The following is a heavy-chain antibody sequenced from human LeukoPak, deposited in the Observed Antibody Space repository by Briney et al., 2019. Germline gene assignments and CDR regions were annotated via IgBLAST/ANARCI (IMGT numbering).Heavy chain of an antibody. Sequence: GGSLRLSCAASGFTFSSYGMHWVRQAPGQGLEWMGWINPNSGGTNYAQKFQGRVTMTRDTSISTAYMELSRLRSDDTAVYYCARDIAAAYPGNWFDPWGQGTLVTVSS. V-gene: IGHV1-2*02. D-gene: IGHD6-13*01. CDR2: INPNSGGT. J-gene: IGHJ5*02. CDR1: GFTFSSYG. CDR3: ARDIAAAYPGNWFDP.